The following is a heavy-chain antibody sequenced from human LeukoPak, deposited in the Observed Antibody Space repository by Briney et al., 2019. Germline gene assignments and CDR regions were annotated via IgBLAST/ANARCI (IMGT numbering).Heavy chain of an antibody. V-gene: IGHV4-39*07. J-gene: IGHJ4*02. CDR2: IYYSGST. Sequence: SETLSLTCTVSGGSISSSSYYWGWIRQPPGKGLEWIGSIYYSGSTYYNPSLKSRVTISVDTSKNQLSLKLSSVTAADTAVYYCARGFPDFWSGYYTDYWGQGTLVTVSS. CDR3: ARGFPDFWSGYYTDY. CDR1: GGSISSSSYY. D-gene: IGHD3-3*01.